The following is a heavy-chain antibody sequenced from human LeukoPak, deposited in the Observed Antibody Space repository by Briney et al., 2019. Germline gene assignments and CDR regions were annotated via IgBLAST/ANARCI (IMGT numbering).Heavy chain of an antibody. CDR2: INPNSGGT. V-gene: IGHV1-2*02. D-gene: IGHD3-9*01. CDR1: GYTFTGYY. Sequence: ASVKVSCKASGYTFTGYYMHWVRQAPGQGLEWMGWINPNSGGTNYAQKFQGRVTMTRDTSISTAYMELSRLRSDDTPVYYCARGWKLRYFDWLLSPDYYGMDVWGQGTTVTVSS. J-gene: IGHJ6*02. CDR3: ARGWKLRYFDWLLSPDYYGMDV.